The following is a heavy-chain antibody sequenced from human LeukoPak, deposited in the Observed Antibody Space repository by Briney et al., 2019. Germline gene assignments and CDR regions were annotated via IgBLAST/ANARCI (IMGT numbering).Heavy chain of an antibody. J-gene: IGHJ1*01. V-gene: IGHV1-69*13. Sequence: GASVKVSCKASGGTFSSYAISWVRQAPGQGLEWMGGIIPIFGTANYAQKFQGRVTITADESTSTAYMELSSLRSEDTAVYYCARVEFEKYQLLEYFQHWGQGTLVTVSS. CDR3: ARVEFEKYQLLEYFQH. CDR2: IIPIFGTA. D-gene: IGHD2-2*01. CDR1: GGTFSSYA.